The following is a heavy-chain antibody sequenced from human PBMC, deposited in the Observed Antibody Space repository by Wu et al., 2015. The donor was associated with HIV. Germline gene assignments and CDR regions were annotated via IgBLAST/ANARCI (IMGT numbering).Heavy chain of an antibody. CDR2: INPNSGGT. Sequence: QVQLVQSGAEVKKPGASVKVSCKASGYTFTGYYMHWVRQAPGQGLEWMGWINPNSGGTNYAQKFQGRVTMTRDTSISTAYMELSRLRSDDTAVYYCARPAYDYVWGSYRRSNAFDIWGQGTMVTVSS. V-gene: IGHV1-2*02. CDR1: GYTFTGYY. D-gene: IGHD3-16*02. J-gene: IGHJ3*02. CDR3: ARPAYDYVWGSYRRSNAFDI.